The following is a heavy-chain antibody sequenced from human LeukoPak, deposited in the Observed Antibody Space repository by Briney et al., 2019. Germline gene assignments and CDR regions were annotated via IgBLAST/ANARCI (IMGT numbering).Heavy chain of an antibody. CDR2: IIPILGIA. V-gene: IGHV1-69*02. Sequence: SVTVSFKASGGTFNNDTISWVRQAPGQGLEWMGRIIPILGIANYTQKFQGRVTITADKSTSTAYMELSSLRSEDTAVYYCARGIVYGRITRYFDYWRQGTLLTVSS. CDR3: ARGIVYGRITRYFDY. D-gene: IGHD4-23*01. J-gene: IGHJ4*02. CDR1: GGTFNNDT.